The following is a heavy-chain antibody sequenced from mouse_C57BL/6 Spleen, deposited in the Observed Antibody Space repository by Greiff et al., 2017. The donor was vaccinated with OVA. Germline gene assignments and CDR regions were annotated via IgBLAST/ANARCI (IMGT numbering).Heavy chain of an antibody. CDR1: GFTFSDYG. J-gene: IGHJ3*01. CDR2: ISSGSSTI. Sequence: EVKVVESGGGLVKPGGSLKLSCAASGFTFSDYGMHWVRQAPEKGLEWVAYISSGSSTIYYADTVKGRFTISRDNAKNTLFLQMTSLRSEDTAMYYCASLLPAYWGQGTLVTVSA. D-gene: IGHD2-1*01. CDR3: ASLLPAY. V-gene: IGHV5-17*01.